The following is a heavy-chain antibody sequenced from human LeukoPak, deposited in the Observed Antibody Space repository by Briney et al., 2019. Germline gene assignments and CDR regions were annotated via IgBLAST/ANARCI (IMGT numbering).Heavy chain of an antibody. V-gene: IGHV5-10-1*01. CDR1: GYTFTTYW. Sequence: KVSCKASGYTFTTYWISWVRQMPGKGLEWMGRIDPSDSYTNYSPSFQGHVTISADKSISTAYLQWSSLKASDTAIYYCARRLSGYETAFDIWGQGTMVTVSS. D-gene: IGHD5-12*01. CDR2: IDPSDSYT. CDR3: ARRLSGYETAFDI. J-gene: IGHJ3*02.